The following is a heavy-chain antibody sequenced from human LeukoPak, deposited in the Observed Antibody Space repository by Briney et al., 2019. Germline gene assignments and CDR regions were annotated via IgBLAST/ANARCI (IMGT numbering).Heavy chain of an antibody. CDR1: GGSFSGYY. CDR2: INHSGST. CDR3: ARLIYSGNYYSFDY. D-gene: IGHD1-26*01. Sequence: SETLSLTCAVYGGSFSGYYWSWIRQPPGKGLEWIGEINHSGSTNYNPSLKSRVTISVDTSKNQFSLKLSSVTAADTAVYYCARLIYSGNYYSFDYWGQGTLVTVSS. V-gene: IGHV4-34*01. J-gene: IGHJ4*02.